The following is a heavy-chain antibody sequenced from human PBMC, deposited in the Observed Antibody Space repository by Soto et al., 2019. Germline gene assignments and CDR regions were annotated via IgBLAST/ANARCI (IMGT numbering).Heavy chain of an antibody. CDR1: GFTLSMSA. J-gene: IGHJ3*01. D-gene: IGHD3-16*02. V-gene: IGHV3-23*01. CDR2: ISDSGGRT. CDR3: AKDRGIIVKAGDAFDV. Sequence: GGSLRLSCASSGFTLSMSAVNWVRQAPGKGLEWVSYISDSGGRTYYADSVKGRFTISRDRSKNTVSLQMDSLRAEDTAVYYCAKDRGIIVKAGDAFDVWGQGTKVTVSS.